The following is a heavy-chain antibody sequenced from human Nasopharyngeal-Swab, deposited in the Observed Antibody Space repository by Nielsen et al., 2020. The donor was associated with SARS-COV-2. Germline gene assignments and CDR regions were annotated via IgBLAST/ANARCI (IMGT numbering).Heavy chain of an antibody. CDR3: ARESLGYSSSWLGSYGMDV. D-gene: IGHD6-13*01. CDR1: GGSISSYY. J-gene: IGHJ6*02. Sequence: GSLRLSCTVSGGSISSYYWSWIRQPPGKGLEWIGYIYYSGSTNYNPSLKSRVTISVDTSKNQFSLKLSSVTAADTAVYYCARESLGYSSSWLGSYGMDVWGQGTTVTVSS. V-gene: IGHV4-59*13. CDR2: IYYSGST.